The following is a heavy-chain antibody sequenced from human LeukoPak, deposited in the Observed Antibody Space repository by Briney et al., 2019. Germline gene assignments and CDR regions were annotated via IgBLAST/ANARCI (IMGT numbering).Heavy chain of an antibody. Sequence: PGGSLRRSCAASGFTFSHYPMHWVRQAPGKGLEWVAVISYDGSNKNYADSVKGRFTISRDNTLHLQMNSLRVEDTAVYYCAREWQLRLFDYWGQGTLVTVSS. V-gene: IGHV3-30-3*01. CDR1: GFTFSHYP. CDR2: ISYDGSNK. J-gene: IGHJ4*02. CDR3: AREWQLRLFDY. D-gene: IGHD1-26*01.